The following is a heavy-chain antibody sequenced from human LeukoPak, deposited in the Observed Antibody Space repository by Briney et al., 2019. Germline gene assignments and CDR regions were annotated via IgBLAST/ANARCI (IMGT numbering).Heavy chain of an antibody. CDR1: GFTFSSYG. V-gene: IGHV3-30*02. CDR3: AAMTTVTNTLDY. CDR2: IRYDGSNK. Sequence: PGGSLRLSCAASGFTFSSYGMHWVRQAPGKGLEGVAFIRYDGSNKYYADSVKGRFTISRDNTKNTLYLQMNSLRAEDTAVYYCAAMTTVTNTLDYWGQGTLVTVSS. D-gene: IGHD4-11*01. J-gene: IGHJ4*02.